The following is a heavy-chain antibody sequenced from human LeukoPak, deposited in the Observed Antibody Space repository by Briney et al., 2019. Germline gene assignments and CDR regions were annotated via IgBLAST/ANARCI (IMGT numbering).Heavy chain of an antibody. V-gene: IGHV3-21*01. J-gene: IGHJ4*02. D-gene: IGHD6-6*01. CDR1: GFTFSSYS. CDR2: ISSSSSYI. Sequence: GGSLRLSCAASGFTFSSYSMNWVRQAPGKGLEWVSSISSSSSYIYYADSVKGRFTISRDNAKNSLYLQMNSVRAEDTAVYYCARGVESEYSSSDFDYWGQGTLVTVSS. CDR3: ARGVESEYSSSDFDY.